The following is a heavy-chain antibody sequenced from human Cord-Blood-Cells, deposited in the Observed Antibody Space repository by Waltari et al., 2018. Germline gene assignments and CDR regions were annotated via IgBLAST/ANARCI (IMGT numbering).Heavy chain of an antibody. J-gene: IGHJ5*02. V-gene: IGHV3-33*01. CDR1: GFTFSSYG. CDR2: IWNYGSNK. D-gene: IGHD6-13*01. Sequence: QVQLVESGGGVVQPGRSLRLSCAASGFTFSSYGMHWVRQAPGKGLDWVAVIWNYGSNKYYPDCVKGRFTISRDNSKNTLYLQMNSVRAEDTAVYYCARGGYSSISDINWFDPWGQGTLVTVSS. CDR3: ARGGYSSISDINWFDP.